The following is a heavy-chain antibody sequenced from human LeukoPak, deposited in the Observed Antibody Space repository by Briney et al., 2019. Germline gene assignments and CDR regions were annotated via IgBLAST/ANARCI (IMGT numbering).Heavy chain of an antibody. CDR3: ARDGRFGELARFFSAWGWFDP. CDR1: GGSFSGYY. Sequence: PSETLSLTCAVYGGSFSGYYWSWIRQPPGKGLGWIGEINHSGSTNYNPSLKSRVTISVDTSKNQFSLKLSSVTAADTAVYYCARDGRFGELARFFSAWGWFDPWGQGTLVTVSS. V-gene: IGHV4-34*01. D-gene: IGHD3-10*01. J-gene: IGHJ5*02. CDR2: INHSGST.